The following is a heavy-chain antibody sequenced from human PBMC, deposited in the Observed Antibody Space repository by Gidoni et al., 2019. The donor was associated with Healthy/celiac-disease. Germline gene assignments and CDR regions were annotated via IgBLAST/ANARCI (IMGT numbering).Heavy chain of an antibody. CDR1: GGSVSSGSSY. Sequence: QVQLQESGPGLVKPSETLSLTCPVSGGSVSSGSSYWSWVRQPPGKGLEWIGYIYYSGSTNYNPSLKSRVTISVDTSKNQFSLKLSSVTAADTAVYYCARDRLAAARIYYYYGMDVWGQGTTVTVSS. V-gene: IGHV4-61*01. CDR2: IYYSGST. D-gene: IGHD6-13*01. J-gene: IGHJ6*02. CDR3: ARDRLAAARIYYYYGMDV.